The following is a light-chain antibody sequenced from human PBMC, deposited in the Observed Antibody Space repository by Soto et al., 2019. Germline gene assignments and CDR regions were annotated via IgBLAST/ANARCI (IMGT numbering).Light chain of an antibody. Sequence: QSALTQPASVSGSPGQSITFSCTGTSSDVGIYNLVSWYQQLPGKAPKLMIYEDNKRPSGVSDRFSGSKSGNTASLTISGLQAEDEADHYCCSYAGINTFFVFGTGTKLTVL. CDR2: EDN. CDR3: CSYAGINTFFV. CDR1: SSDVGIYNL. J-gene: IGLJ1*01. V-gene: IGLV2-23*01.